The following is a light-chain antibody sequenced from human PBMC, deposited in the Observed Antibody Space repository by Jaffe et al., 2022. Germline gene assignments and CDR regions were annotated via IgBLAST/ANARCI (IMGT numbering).Light chain of an antibody. CDR3: QQRRNWPLT. J-gene: IGKJ4*01. CDR2: DTS. V-gene: IGKV3-11*01. CDR1: QSLDTQ. Sequence: EIVLTQSPATLSLSPGERATLSCRASQSLDTQLAWYQQKPGQAPRLLIYDTSNRATGISARFSGSGSGTDFTLTISSLEPEDFAVYYCQQRRNWPLTFGGGTKVEIK.